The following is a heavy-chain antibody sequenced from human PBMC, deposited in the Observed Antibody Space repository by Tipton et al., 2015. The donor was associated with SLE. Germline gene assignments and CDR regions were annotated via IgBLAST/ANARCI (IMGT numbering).Heavy chain of an antibody. CDR3: ARQGTGLPYD. Sequence: TLSLTCTVSGGSISSSSYYWGWIRQPPGKGLEWIGSIYYSGSTYYNPSLKSRVTISVDTSKNQFSLKLSSVTAADTAVYYCARQGTGLPYDWGQGTLVTVSS. J-gene: IGHJ4*02. V-gene: IGHV4-39*07. CDR2: IYYSGST. CDR1: GGSISSSSYY. D-gene: IGHD1-1*01.